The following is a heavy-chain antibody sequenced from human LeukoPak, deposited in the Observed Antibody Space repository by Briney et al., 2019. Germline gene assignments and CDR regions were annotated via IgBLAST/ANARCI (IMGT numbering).Heavy chain of an antibody. J-gene: IGHJ4*02. CDR1: GYSFTTYW. D-gene: IGHD2-2*01. CDR2: IYPGDSDT. Sequence: GESLKISCKGSGYSFTTYWIGWVRQMPGKGLEWMGIIYPGDSDTRYSPSFQGQVTISADKSISTTYLQWSSLKASDTAMYYCATPYPREYCSSTTCYFNYWGQGTLVTVSS. CDR3: ATPYPREYCSSTTCYFNY. V-gene: IGHV5-51*01.